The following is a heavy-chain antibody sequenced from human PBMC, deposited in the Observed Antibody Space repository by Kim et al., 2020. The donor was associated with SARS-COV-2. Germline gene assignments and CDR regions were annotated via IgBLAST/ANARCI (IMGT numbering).Heavy chain of an antibody. CDR3: ARPPMTDAEGYFQL. J-gene: IGHJ1*01. Sequence: AQNVTGRVTMTRDTSTSTGYLELSSLRSEDTAVYYCARPPMTDAEGYFQLWGQGTLVTVSS. V-gene: IGHV1-46*01. D-gene: IGHD3-22*01.